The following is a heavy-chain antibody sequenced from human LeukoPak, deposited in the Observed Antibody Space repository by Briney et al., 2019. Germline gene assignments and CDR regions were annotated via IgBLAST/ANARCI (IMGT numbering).Heavy chain of an antibody. Sequence: PGGSLRLSCAVSGFTFSSYEMNWVRQAPGKGLEWVSYISSSGSTIYYADSVKGRFTISRDNAKNSLYLQMNSLRAEDTAVYYCASEGSIAAAVDYWGQGTLVTVSS. CDR1: GFTFSSYE. CDR3: ASEGSIAAAVDY. J-gene: IGHJ4*02. D-gene: IGHD6-13*01. CDR2: ISSSGSTI. V-gene: IGHV3-48*03.